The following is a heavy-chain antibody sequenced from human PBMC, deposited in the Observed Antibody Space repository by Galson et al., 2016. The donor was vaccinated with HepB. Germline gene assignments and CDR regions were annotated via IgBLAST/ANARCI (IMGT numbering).Heavy chain of an antibody. V-gene: IGHV3-7*03. CDR3: AKAGEYHYDRSGYYDY. Sequence: VANIKQDESEKFYVDSVKGRFTVSRDNAKNSLFLQMRSLRAEDTALYYCAKAGEYHYDRSGYYDYWGQGTLVTVSS. CDR2: IKQDESEK. D-gene: IGHD3-22*01. J-gene: IGHJ4*02.